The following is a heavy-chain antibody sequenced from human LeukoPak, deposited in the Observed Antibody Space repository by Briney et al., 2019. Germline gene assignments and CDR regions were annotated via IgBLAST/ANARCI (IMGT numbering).Heavy chain of an antibody. V-gene: IGHV3-21*01. J-gene: IGHJ4*02. CDR1: GFTFSSYS. CDR3: ARVQYGDYPYYFDY. CDR2: ISSSSSYI. D-gene: IGHD4-17*01. Sequence: PGGSLTLSCAASGFTFSSYSMNWVRQAPGKGLEWVSSISSSSSYIYYADSVKGRFTISRDNAKNPLYLQMNSLRAEDTAVYYCARVQYGDYPYYFDYWGQGTLVTVSS.